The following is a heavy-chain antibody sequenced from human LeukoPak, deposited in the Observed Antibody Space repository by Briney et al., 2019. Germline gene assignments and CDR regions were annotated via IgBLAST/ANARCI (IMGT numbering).Heavy chain of an antibody. CDR3: AKDRAVATIGGIDY. CDR1: GYTFIGYY. Sequence: ASVKVSCKASGYTFIGYYMHWVRQAPGPGLEWMGWINPNSGGTNYAQRFQGRVTMTRDTSISTVYMELSRLRSDDTAVYYCAKDRAVATIGGIDYWGQGTLVTVSS. D-gene: IGHD5-12*01. CDR2: INPNSGGT. J-gene: IGHJ4*02. V-gene: IGHV1-2*02.